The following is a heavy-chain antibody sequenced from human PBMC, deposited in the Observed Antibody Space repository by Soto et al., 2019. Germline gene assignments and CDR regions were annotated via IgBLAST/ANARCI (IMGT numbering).Heavy chain of an antibody. V-gene: IGHV3-21*06. J-gene: IGHJ4*02. CDR1: GVTFSSYS. CDR2: ISSSRSYI. CDR3: AGDKGGNPDAYAY. D-gene: IGHD2-2*01. Sequence: EVQLVESGCGLVKPGGSLTLSCAASGVTFSSYSMNWVRQPPGKGLEWVYSISSSRSYIYYADSVKGRFISTRHNAKNTLYSEMNSLNAEYLAVSYCAGDKGGNPDAYAYRSKGTLVIVSS.